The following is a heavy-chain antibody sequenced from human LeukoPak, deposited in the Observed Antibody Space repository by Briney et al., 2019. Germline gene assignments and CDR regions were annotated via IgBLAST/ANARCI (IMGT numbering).Heavy chain of an antibody. J-gene: IGHJ4*02. D-gene: IGHD3-22*01. CDR1: GFTFSSYA. CDR2: ISGSGGTT. CDR3: AKDLYYYDSSRGRYFDY. V-gene: IGHV3-23*01. Sequence: GGSLRLSCAASGFTFSSYAMSWVRQAPGKGLEWVSGISGSGGTTYYADSVKGRFTISRDNSKNTLYLQMNSLRAEDTAVYYCAKDLYYYDSSRGRYFDYWGQGTLVTVSS.